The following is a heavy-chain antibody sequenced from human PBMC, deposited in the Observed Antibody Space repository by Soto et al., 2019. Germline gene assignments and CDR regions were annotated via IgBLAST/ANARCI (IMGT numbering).Heavy chain of an antibody. D-gene: IGHD3-3*01. V-gene: IGHV1-69*02. CDR2: IIPILGIA. J-gene: IGHJ6*03. CDR3: ASSRITIFGVDQYYYYYMDV. Sequence: SVKVSCKASGGTFSSYTISWVRQAPGQGLEWMGRIIPILGIANYAQKFQGRVTITADKSTSTAYMELSSLRSEDTAVYYCASSRITIFGVDQYYYYYMDVWGKGTTVTVS. CDR1: GGTFSSYT.